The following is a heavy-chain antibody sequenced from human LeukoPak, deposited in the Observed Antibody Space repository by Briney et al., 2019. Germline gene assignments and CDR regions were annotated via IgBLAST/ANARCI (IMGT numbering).Heavy chain of an antibody. CDR2: FKSKYSQV. V-gene: IGHV3-23*05. CDR3: ARSVPDYTRFDY. D-gene: IGHD4-11*01. J-gene: IGHJ4*02. CDR1: GFTFSDYA. Sequence: GGSLRLSCVASGFTFSDYAMNWVRQAPGKGLEWVSTFKSKYSQVYYAESVRGRFTISTDNSEKTVYLQMNSLRAEDTALYYCARSVPDYTRFDYWGRGALVTVSS.